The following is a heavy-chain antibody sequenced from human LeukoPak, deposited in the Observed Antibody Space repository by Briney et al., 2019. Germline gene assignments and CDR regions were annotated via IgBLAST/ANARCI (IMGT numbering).Heavy chain of an antibody. Sequence: SGGSLRLSCAATGFTFTSYGMSWVRQAPGKGRGGVSSISSSSSYIYYADSVKGRFTISRDNSKNTLYLQMNSLRAEDTAVYYCARLSYYYDPLLDWGQGTLVTVSS. D-gene: IGHD3-22*01. CDR2: ISSSSSYI. CDR1: GFTFTSYG. J-gene: IGHJ4*02. CDR3: ARLSYYYDPLLD. V-gene: IGHV3-21*01.